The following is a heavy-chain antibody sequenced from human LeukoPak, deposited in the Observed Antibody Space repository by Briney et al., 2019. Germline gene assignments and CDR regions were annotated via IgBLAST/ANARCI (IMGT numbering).Heavy chain of an antibody. J-gene: IGHJ4*02. V-gene: IGHV1-2*02. D-gene: IGHD5-12*01. CDR1: GYTFTGYY. CDR3: ASYWTRSGYSGYDYFDY. Sequence: ASVKVSCKASGYTFTGYYMHWVRQAPGQGLEWMGWINPNSGGTNYAQKFQGRVTMTRDTSISTAYMELSRLRSDDTAVYYCASYWTRSGYSGYDYFDYWGQGTLVTVSS. CDR2: INPNSGGT.